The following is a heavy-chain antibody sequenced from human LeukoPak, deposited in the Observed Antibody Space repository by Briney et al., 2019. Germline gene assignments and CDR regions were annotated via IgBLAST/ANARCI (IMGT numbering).Heavy chain of an antibody. CDR2: IWYDGSNK. D-gene: IGHD3-10*01. V-gene: IGHV3-33*01. J-gene: IGHJ4*02. CDR3: ARAGSGSYRHDY. CDR1: GFTFRSYG. Sequence: GGSLRLSCAASGFTFRSYGMHWVRQAPGKGLEWVAVIWYDGSNKYYVDSVKGRFTISRDNAKNSLYLQMNSLRDEDTAVYYCARAGSGSYRHDYWGQGTLVTVSS.